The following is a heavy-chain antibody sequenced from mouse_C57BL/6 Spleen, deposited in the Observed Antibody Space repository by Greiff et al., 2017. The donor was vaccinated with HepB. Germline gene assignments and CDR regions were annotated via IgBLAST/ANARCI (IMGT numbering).Heavy chain of an antibody. D-gene: IGHD2-12*01. CDR1: GFTFSSYA. J-gene: IGHJ3*01. CDR2: ISDGGSYT. CDR3: ARGGYDLGFAY. V-gene: IGHV5-4*01. Sequence: EVQGVESGGGLVKPGGSLKLSCAASGFTFSSYAMSWVRQTPEKRLEWVATISDGGSYTYYPDNVKGRFTISRDNAKNNRYLQMSHLKSEDTAMYYCARGGYDLGFAYWGQGTLVTVSA.